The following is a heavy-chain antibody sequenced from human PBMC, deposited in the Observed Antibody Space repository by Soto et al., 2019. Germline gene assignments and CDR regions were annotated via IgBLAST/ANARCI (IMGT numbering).Heavy chain of an antibody. Sequence: QVQLVQSGPDLKKPGASVKVSCNSSGFSFTSYGFSWVRQAPGEGLEWMGWVSAHNGYTTYAQKFMGRVTMTTDPSTNTVYMELRSLTSYDSAVYYCARAGTAVAVARCDAWCQGTLFTVSS. V-gene: IGHV1-18*01. CDR2: VSAHNGYT. D-gene: IGHD1-1*01. J-gene: IGHJ5*02. CDR1: GFSFTSYG. CDR3: ARAGTAVAVARCDA.